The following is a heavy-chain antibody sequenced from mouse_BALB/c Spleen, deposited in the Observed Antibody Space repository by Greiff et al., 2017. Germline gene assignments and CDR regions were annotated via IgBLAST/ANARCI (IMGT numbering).Heavy chain of an antibody. CDR3: YRDYVEGDYYAMDY. V-gene: IGHV14-4*02. CDR1: GFNIKDYY. D-gene: IGHD2-4*01. Sequence: VQLKQSGAELVRSGASVKLSCTASGFNIKDYYMHWVKQRPEQGLEWIGWIDPENGDTEYAPKFQGKATMTADTSSNTAYLQLSSLTSEDTAVYYCYRDYVEGDYYAMDYWGQGTSVTVSS. CDR2: IDPENGDT. J-gene: IGHJ4*01.